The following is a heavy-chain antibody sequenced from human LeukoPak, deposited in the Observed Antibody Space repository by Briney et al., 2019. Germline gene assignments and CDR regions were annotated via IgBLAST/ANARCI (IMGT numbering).Heavy chain of an antibody. J-gene: IGHJ4*02. CDR2: ISAYNGNT. CDR1: GYTFTSYG. CDR3: ARATTGYSYGYLVFYLDY. V-gene: IGHV1-18*03. D-gene: IGHD5-18*01. Sequence: GASVKVSCKASGYTFTSYGISWVRQAPGQGLEWMGWISAYNGNTHYAQKLQGRVTITRDTSASTAYMELSSLRSEDMAVYYCARATTGYSYGYLVFYLDYRGQGTLVTVSS.